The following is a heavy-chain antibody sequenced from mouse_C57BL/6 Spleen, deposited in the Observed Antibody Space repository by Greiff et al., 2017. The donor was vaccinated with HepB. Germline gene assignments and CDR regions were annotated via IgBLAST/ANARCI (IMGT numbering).Heavy chain of an antibody. V-gene: IGHV1-50*01. Sequence: QVQLQQPGAELVKPGASVKLSCKASGYTFTSYWMQWVKQRPGQGLEWIGEIDPSASYTNYNQKFKGKATLTVDTSSRTAYMQLSSLTSEDSAVYYCASYDPQGYCDYWGQGTTLTVSS. CDR2: IDPSASYT. CDR3: ASYDPQGYCDY. CDR1: GYTFTSYW. J-gene: IGHJ2*01. D-gene: IGHD2-3*01.